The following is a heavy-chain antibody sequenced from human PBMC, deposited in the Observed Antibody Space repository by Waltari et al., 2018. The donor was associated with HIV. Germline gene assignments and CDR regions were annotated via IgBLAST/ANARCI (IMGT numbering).Heavy chain of an antibody. CDR1: GGPISSYY. Sequence: QVQLQESGPGLVKPSETLSLTCTVSGGPISSYYWSWIRQPPGKGLEWIGYIYYSGSTNYNPSLKSRVTVSVDTSKNQFSLKLSSVTAADTAVYYCASGVGYDSSGYYYDYWGQGTLVTVSS. V-gene: IGHV4-59*01. CDR2: IYYSGST. J-gene: IGHJ4*02. CDR3: ASGVGYDSSGYYYDY. D-gene: IGHD3-22*01.